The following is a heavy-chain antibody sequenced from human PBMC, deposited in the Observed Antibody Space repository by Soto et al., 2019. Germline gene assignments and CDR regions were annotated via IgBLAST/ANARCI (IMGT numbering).Heavy chain of an antibody. J-gene: IGHJ4*01. CDR3: AKDKKPDGAWDIDY. V-gene: IGHV3-23*01. D-gene: IGHD4-17*01. Sequence: GGSLRLSCAASGFTFRSYTMTWVRQAPGKGLEWVSSIIGANGDTFSADSVTGRFTISRDISKSTLYLQMNGLRVEDTAIYYCAKDKKPDGAWDIDYWGHGTLVTVSS. CDR1: GFTFRSYT. CDR2: IIGANGDT.